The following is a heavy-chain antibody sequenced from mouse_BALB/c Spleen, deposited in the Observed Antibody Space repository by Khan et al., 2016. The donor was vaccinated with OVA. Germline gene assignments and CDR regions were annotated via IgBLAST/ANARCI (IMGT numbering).Heavy chain of an antibody. CDR3: ARGGAAYYRNDGGAMEY. V-gene: IGHV9-4*02. Sequence: QIQLVQSGPELKKPGETVRISCKASGYTFTTAGIQWVQKMPGKGLKWIGWINTHSGVPKYAEDFKGRFAFSLEISVNIAYLQITNLKNEETATHFFARGGAAYYRNDGGAMEYWGQGTSVTVSS. CDR1: GYTFTTAG. J-gene: IGHJ4*01. CDR2: INTHSGVP. D-gene: IGHD2-14*01.